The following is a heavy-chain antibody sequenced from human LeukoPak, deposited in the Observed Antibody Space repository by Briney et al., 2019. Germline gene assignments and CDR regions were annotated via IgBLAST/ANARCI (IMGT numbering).Heavy chain of an antibody. Sequence: GGPLRLSCAASGFTFSRYSMNWVRQAPGKGLEWVSSISIGNTYIYYADSVKGRFTISRDNAKNSLYLQMNSLRAEDTAVYLRNSVIGGVWGKGTTVTISS. V-gene: IGHV3-21*01. D-gene: IGHD1-14*01. CDR3: NSVIGGV. CDR1: GFTFSRYS. CDR2: ISIGNTYI. J-gene: IGHJ6*04.